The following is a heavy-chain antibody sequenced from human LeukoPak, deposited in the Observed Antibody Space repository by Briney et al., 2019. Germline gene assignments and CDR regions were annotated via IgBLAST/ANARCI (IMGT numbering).Heavy chain of an antibody. Sequence: ASVKVSCKASGYTFTSYGISWVRQAPGQELEWMGWISAYNGNTNYAQKLQGRVTMTTDTSTSTAYMELRSLRSDDTAVYYCARDLYSSSWYRDFDYWGQGTLVTVSS. J-gene: IGHJ4*02. CDR1: GYTFTSYG. CDR3: ARDLYSSSWYRDFDY. D-gene: IGHD6-13*01. CDR2: ISAYNGNT. V-gene: IGHV1-18*01.